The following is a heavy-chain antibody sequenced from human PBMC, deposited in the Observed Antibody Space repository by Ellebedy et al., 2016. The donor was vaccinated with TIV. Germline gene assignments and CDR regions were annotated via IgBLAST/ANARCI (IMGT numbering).Heavy chain of an antibody. V-gene: IGHV1-2*02. CDR3: ARLAATYYYYYMDV. Sequence: ASVKVSXXASGYTFTGYYMHWERQAPGQGLEWMGWINPNSGGTNYAQKFQGRVTMTRDTSISTAYMELSRLRSDDTAVYYCARLAATYYYYYMDVWGKGTTVTVSS. CDR2: INPNSGGT. J-gene: IGHJ6*03. D-gene: IGHD6-6*01. CDR1: GYTFTGYY.